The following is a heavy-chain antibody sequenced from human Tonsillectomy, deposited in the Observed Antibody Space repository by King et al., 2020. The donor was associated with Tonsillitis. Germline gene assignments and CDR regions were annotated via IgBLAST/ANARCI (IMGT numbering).Heavy chain of an antibody. CDR2: MTSKTDGGTK. V-gene: IGHV3-15*07. Sequence: VQLVESGGGLVKPGGSLRRSCAASGFTFTNARMNWVRDVPRWGVECVARMTSKTDGGTKDYAAPVKGRFTVSRDDSKNTLYLQMNSLKTEDTAVYYCTARGPDWGQGTLVTVSS. CDR3: TARGPD. D-gene: IGHD3-10*01. J-gene: IGHJ4*02. CDR1: GFTFTNAR.